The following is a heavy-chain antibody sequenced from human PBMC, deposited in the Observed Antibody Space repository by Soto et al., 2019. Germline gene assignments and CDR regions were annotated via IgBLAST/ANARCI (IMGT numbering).Heavy chain of an antibody. Sequence: QVQLLESGPGLVKPSQTLSLTCSVSGDSISTVDYFWAWIRQPPGQALEYIGYIYRSATTYFNPSFECRVAISLDTWKSRFSLSVTSVTAADTAVYFCARGRYCLTGRCFPNWFDSWGQGALVTVSS. J-gene: IGHJ5*01. CDR1: GDSISTVDYF. V-gene: IGHV4-30-4*01. CDR3: ARGRYCLTGRCFPNWFDS. D-gene: IGHD2-15*01. CDR2: IYRSATT.